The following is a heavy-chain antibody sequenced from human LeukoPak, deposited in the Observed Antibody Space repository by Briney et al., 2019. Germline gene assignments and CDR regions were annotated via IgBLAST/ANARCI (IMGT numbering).Heavy chain of an antibody. J-gene: IGHJ4*02. CDR2: INPNSGGT. CDR3: ARDWDGGYVFFDY. D-gene: IGHD5-12*01. CDR1: GYTFTGYY. Sequence: ASVKVSCKASGYTFTGYYMHWVRQAPGQGLEWMGWINPNSGGTNYAQKFQGRVTMTRDTSISTAYMELSRLRSDDTAVYYCARDWDGGYVFFDYWGQGTLVTVSS. V-gene: IGHV1-2*02.